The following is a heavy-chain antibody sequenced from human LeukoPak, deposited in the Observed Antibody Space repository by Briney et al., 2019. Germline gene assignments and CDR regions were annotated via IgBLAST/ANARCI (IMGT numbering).Heavy chain of an antibody. CDR2: ISSSSSYI. V-gene: IGHV3-21*01. D-gene: IGHD4-17*01. CDR3: ARGRLAYNWFDP. J-gene: IGHJ5*02. CDR1: GFTFSSYS. Sequence: GGSLRLSCAASGFTFSSYSMNWVRQAPGKGLEWVSSISSSSSYIYYADSVKGRFTISRDNAKNSLYLQMNSLRAEDTAVYYCARGRLAYNWFDPWGQGTLVTVSS.